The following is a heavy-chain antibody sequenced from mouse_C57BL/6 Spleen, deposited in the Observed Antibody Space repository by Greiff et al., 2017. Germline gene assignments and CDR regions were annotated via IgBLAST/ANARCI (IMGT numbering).Heavy chain of an antibody. CDR1: GYTFTSYW. D-gene: IGHD3-3*01. CDR2: IDPSDSYT. J-gene: IGHJ2*01. CDR3: ARGAGSFFDY. Sequence: QVHVKQPGAELVMPGASVKLSCKASGYTFTSYWMHWVKQRPGQGLEWIGEIDPSDSYTNYNQKFKGKSTLTVDKSSSTAYMQLSSLTSEDSAVYYCARGAGSFFDYWGQGTTLTVSS. V-gene: IGHV1-69*01.